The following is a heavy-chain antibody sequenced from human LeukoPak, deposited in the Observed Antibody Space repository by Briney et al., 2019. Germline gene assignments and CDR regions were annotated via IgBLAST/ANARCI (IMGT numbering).Heavy chain of an antibody. J-gene: IGHJ4*02. CDR2: IIPIFGTA. CDR3: ARDGVAGGFDY. D-gene: IGHD6-19*01. V-gene: IGHV1-69*06. Sequence: SVKVSCKASGGTFSSYAISWVRQAPGQGLEWMGGIIPIFGTANYAQKFQGRVTITADKSTSTAYMELSSLRAEDTAVYYCARDGVAGGFDYWGQGILVTVSS. CDR1: GGTFSSYA.